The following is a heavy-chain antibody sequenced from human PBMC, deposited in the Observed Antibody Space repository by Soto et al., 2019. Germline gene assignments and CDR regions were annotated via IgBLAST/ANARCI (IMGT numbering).Heavy chain of an antibody. CDR1: GGSVSSGSYY. CDR3: ARVDFWSGYYKSQGDY. CDR2: IFYTGST. V-gene: IGHV4-61*01. Sequence: SETLSLTCAVSGGSVSSGSYYWSWIRQPPGKGLEWIGYIFYTGSTNYNPSLKSRLTISVDMSKNQFSLKLSSVTAADTAVYYCARVDFWSGYYKSQGDYWGQGTLVTVSS. D-gene: IGHD3-3*01. J-gene: IGHJ4*02.